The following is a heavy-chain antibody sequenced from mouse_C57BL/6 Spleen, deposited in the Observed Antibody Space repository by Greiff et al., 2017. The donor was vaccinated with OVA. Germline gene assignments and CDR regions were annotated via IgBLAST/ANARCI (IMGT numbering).Heavy chain of an antibody. CDR3: ARYEDYGSTAMDY. CDR1: GYTFTSYT. V-gene: IGHV1-4*01. D-gene: IGHD2-1*01. CDR2: INPSSGYT. J-gene: IGHJ4*01. Sequence: QVQLQQSGAELVRPGASVTMSCTASGYTFTSYTMHWVKQRPGQGLEWIGYINPSSGYTNYNQKFKDKATLTADKSSSTDYMQLSSLTSEDSAVYYCARYEDYGSTAMDYWGQGTSVTVSS.